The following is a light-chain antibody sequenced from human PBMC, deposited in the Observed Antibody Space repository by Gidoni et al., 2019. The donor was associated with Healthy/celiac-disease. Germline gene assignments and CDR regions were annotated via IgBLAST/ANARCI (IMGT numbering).Light chain of an antibody. CDR3: LT. Sequence: EIVLTQSPATLSLSPGERATLSCRASQSVSSYLAWYQQKPGQAPRLLISSNRATGIPARFSGSGSGTDCTLNISSLEPEDFAVYYRLTGGGGTKVEIK. V-gene: IGKV3-11*01. CDR2: S. CDR1: QSVSSY. J-gene: IGKJ4*01.